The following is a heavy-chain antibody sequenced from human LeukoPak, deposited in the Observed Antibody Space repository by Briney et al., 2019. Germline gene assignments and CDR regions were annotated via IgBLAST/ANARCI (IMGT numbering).Heavy chain of an antibody. V-gene: IGHV4-30-4*08. CDR3: ARAGIGIEVAGTIHNWFDP. Sequence: SQTPSLTCTVSGGSSSSGDYFWNWIRQTPGKGLEWIGYIYYSGSTYYNPSLRSRVSISVDTSKNQFSLKLTSVTAADTAVYYCARAGIGIEVAGTIHNWFDPWGQGTQVTVSS. J-gene: IGHJ5*02. CDR1: GGSSSSGDYF. CDR2: IYYSGST. D-gene: IGHD6-19*01.